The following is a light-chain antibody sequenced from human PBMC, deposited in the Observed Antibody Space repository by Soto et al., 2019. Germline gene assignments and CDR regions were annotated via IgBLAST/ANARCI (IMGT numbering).Light chain of an antibody. CDR1: QSVGTS. CDR2: DAA. Sequence: DIVLTQSPATLSLSPGERATLSCTASQSVGTSLAWYKQQPGQAPRLLIHDAAYRASGITERFSGSGSGTAVSLSISRLEPDDFAVYYCQRRGSWPRSCGRGTKVEI. CDR3: QRRGSWPRS. J-gene: IGKJ1*01. V-gene: IGKV3-11*01.